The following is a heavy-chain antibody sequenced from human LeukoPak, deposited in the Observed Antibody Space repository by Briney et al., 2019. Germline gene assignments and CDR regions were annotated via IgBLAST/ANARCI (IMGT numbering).Heavy chain of an antibody. CDR3: ATSGNYRFDY. J-gene: IGHJ4*02. CDR2: ISGSGSTI. D-gene: IGHD1-26*01. CDR1: EFTFSTYS. Sequence: GGSLRLSCAASEFTFSTYSMNWVRHAPGKGLEWVSYISGSGSTIYYADSVKGRFTISRDNAQNSLYLQMNSLRDEDTAVYYCATSGNYRFDYWGQGTLVTVSS. V-gene: IGHV3-48*02.